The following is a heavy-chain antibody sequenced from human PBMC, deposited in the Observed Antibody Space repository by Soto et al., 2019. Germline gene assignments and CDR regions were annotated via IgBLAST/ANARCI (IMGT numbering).Heavy chain of an antibody. Sequence: SETLSLTCTVSGGSITSYYRSWIRQPPGKGLEWIGYIYYSGSTNYNPSLKSRVTISVDTSKNQFSLKLSSVTAADTAIYYCARLYDYSNYFDYWGQGTPVTVSS. CDR3: ARLYDYSNYFDY. J-gene: IGHJ4*02. CDR1: GGSITSYY. V-gene: IGHV4-59*08. CDR2: IYYSGST. D-gene: IGHD4-4*01.